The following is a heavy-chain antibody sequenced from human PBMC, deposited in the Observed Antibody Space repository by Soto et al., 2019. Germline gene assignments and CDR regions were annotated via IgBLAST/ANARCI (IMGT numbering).Heavy chain of an antibody. Sequence: ASVKVSCTASGYTFTSYGISWVRQAPGQGLEWMGWISAYNGNTNYAQKLQGRVTMTTDTSTSTAYMELRSLRSDDTAVYYCARDHGIAVAPIGAFDIWGQGTMVTVSS. CDR2: ISAYNGNT. V-gene: IGHV1-18*01. CDR3: ARDHGIAVAPIGAFDI. CDR1: GYTFTSYG. D-gene: IGHD6-19*01. J-gene: IGHJ3*02.